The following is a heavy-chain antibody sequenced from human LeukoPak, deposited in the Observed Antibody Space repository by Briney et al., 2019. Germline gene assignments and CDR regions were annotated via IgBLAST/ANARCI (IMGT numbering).Heavy chain of an antibody. V-gene: IGHV3-23*01. D-gene: IGHD6-19*01. J-gene: IGHJ4*02. CDR2: ISGSGGST. CDR3: AKDPEGSSGWYEYFDY. CDR1: GFTFSSYA. Sequence: GGSLRLSCAASGFTFSSYAMSWVRQAPGKGLEWVSAISGSGGSTYYADSVKGRFTISRDNSKNTLYLQMDSLRAEDTAVYYCAKDPEGSSGWYEYFDYWGQGTLVTVSS.